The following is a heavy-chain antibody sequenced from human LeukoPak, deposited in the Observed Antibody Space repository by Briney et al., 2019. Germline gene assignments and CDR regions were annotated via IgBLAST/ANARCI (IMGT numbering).Heavy chain of an antibody. CDR1: GFTFSSYA. CDR2: ISGSGGST. CDR3: AKESRYSSGWSLDY. D-gene: IGHD6-19*01. J-gene: IGHJ4*02. Sequence: PGGSLRLSCAASGFTFSSYAMSWVRQAPGKGLEWVSAISGSGGSTYYADSVKGRFTISRDNSKNTLYLQMDSLRAEDTAVYYCAKESRYSSGWSLDYWGQGTLVTVSS. V-gene: IGHV3-23*01.